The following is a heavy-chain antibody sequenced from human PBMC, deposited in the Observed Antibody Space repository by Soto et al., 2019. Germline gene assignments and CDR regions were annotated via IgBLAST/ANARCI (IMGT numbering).Heavy chain of an antibody. J-gene: IGHJ4*02. Sequence: PGESLKLSCKGSGYSFTTYWIGWVRQMPGKGLEWMGIIYPGDSATTYSPTFQGQVTISADKSISTAYLQWSSLKASDTAMYYCERGERHQQRDYWGQGTLVTVSS. D-gene: IGHD6-25*01. V-gene: IGHV5-51*01. CDR2: IYPGDSAT. CDR1: GYSFTTYW. CDR3: ERGERHQQRDY.